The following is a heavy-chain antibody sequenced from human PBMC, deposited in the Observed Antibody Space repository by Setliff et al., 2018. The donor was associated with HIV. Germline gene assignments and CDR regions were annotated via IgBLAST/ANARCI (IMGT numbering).Heavy chain of an antibody. Sequence: GASVKVSCKASGYTFSIYDINWVRQATGQGLQWMGWMSPKSGNTGYARKFQGRVSMTRNTSISTAYMELRSLISEDTAVYYCARGRDGYKPEPFDSWGQGTLVTVSS. CDR1: GYTFSIYD. CDR3: ARGRDGYKPEPFDS. CDR2: MSPKSGNT. J-gene: IGHJ4*02. D-gene: IGHD5-12*01. V-gene: IGHV1-8*02.